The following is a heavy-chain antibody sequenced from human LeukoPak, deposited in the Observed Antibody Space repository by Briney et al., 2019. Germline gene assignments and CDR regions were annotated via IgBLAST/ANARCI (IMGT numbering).Heavy chain of an antibody. CDR1: GYTFTGYD. CDR3: ARDLLTAAGGGY. CDR2: INPNSGGT. V-gene: IGHV1-2*02. D-gene: IGHD6-13*01. Sequence: GASVKVSCKASGYTFTGYDMHWVRQAPGQGLELMGWINPNSGGTNYAQKFQGRVTMTRDTSISTAYMELSRLRSDETAVYYCARDLLTAAGGGYWGQGTLVTVSS. J-gene: IGHJ4*02.